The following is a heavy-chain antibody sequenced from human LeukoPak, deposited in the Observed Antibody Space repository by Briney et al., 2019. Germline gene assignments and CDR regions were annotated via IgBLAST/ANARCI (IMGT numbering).Heavy chain of an antibody. CDR3: AQGSGQYYEY. Sequence: GGSLRLSCAVSGLTLSNVWMNWVRQAPGKVLEWVGRIKSKTAGGTTDFAAPVKGRFSISRDDSQNMLYLQMNSLTIEDSAVYYCAQGSGQYYEYWGQGTLVTVSS. V-gene: IGHV3-15*07. D-gene: IGHD3-22*01. J-gene: IGHJ4*02. CDR2: IKSKTAGGTT. CDR1: GLTLSNVW.